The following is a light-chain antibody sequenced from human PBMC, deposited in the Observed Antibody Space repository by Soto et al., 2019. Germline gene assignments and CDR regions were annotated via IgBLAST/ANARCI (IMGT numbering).Light chain of an antibody. CDR2: GAS. Sequence: EIVLTQSPGTLSLSPGERATLSCRASQSVSSSYLAWYQQIPGQAPRLLIYGASSRATGIPDRFSGSGSGTDFTLTISRLKLEDFAVYYCQQYGSSPPYGFGQGTKLEIK. CDR1: QSVSSSY. V-gene: IGKV3-20*01. J-gene: IGKJ2*03. CDR3: QQYGSSPPYG.